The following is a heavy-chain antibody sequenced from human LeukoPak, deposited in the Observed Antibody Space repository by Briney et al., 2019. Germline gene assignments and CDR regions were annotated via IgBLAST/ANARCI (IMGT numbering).Heavy chain of an antibody. CDR2: ISGSGGST. CDR1: GFTFSSYS. V-gene: IGHV3-23*01. CDR3: AKDGDIVVVVAANFNWFDP. D-gene: IGHD2-15*01. Sequence: GGSLRLSCAASGFTFSSYSMNWVRQAPGKGLEWVSAISGSGGSTYYADSVKGRFTISRDNSKNTLYLQMNSLRAEDTAVYYCAKDGDIVVVVAANFNWFDPWGQGTLVTVSS. J-gene: IGHJ5*02.